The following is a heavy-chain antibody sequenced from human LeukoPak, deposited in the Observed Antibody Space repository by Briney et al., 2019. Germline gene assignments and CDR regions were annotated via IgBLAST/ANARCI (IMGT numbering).Heavy chain of an antibody. V-gene: IGHV1-69*05. CDR3: ARGRVRYFDWYPYYFDY. CDR2: IIPIFGTA. Sequence: SVKVSCKASGGTFSSYAISWVRQAPGQGLEWMGGIIPIFGTANYAQKFQGRVTITTDESTSTAYMELSSLRSEDTAVYYCARGRVRYFDWYPYYFDYWGQGTLVTVSS. D-gene: IGHD3-9*01. J-gene: IGHJ4*02. CDR1: GGTFSSYA.